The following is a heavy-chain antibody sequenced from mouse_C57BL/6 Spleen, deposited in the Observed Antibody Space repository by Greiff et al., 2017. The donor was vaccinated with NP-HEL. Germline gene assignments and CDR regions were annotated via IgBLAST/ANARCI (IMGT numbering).Heavy chain of an antibody. CDR3: ARHYDYDRVYLDY. Sequence: EVMLVESGGDLVKPGGSLKLSCAASGFTFSSYGMSWVRQTPDKRLEWVATISSGGSYTYYPDSVKGRFTISRDNAKNTLYLQMSSLKSEDTAMYYCARHYDYDRVYLDYWGQGTTLTVSS. D-gene: IGHD2-4*01. CDR1: GFTFSSYG. CDR2: ISSGGSYT. J-gene: IGHJ2*01. V-gene: IGHV5-6*01.